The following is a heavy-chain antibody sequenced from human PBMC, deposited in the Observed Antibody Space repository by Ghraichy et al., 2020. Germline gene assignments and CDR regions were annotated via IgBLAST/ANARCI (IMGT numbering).Heavy chain of an antibody. CDR1: GFSFTTYA. V-gene: IGHV3-48*02. CDR3: ATNCIIGVCYDY. J-gene: IGHJ4*02. CDR2: ISRSSSAI. D-gene: IGHD2-8*01. Sequence: GGSLRLSCAASGFSFTTYAMNWVRQAPGKGLEWVSYISRSSSAIFYADSVKGRFTISRDNAKNALYLQMNSLRDEDTAVYYCATNCIIGVCYDYWGQGTLVTVPS.